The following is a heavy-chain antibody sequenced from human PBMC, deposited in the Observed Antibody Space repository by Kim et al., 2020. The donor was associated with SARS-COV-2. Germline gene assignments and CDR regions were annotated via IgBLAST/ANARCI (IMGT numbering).Heavy chain of an antibody. V-gene: IGHV3-48*03. CDR2: ISSSGSTI. D-gene: IGHD3-22*01. Sequence: GGSLRLSCAASGFTFSSYEMNWVRQAPGKGLEWVSYISSSGSTIYYADSVKGRFTISRDNAKNSLYLQMNSLRAEDTAVYYCASTKDYYDSSDYAFDIWGQGTMVTVSS. CDR3: ASTKDYYDSSDYAFDI. CDR1: GFTFSSYE. J-gene: IGHJ3*02.